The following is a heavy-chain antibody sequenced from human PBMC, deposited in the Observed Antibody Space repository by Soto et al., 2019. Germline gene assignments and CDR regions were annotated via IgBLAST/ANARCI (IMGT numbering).Heavy chain of an antibody. CDR1: GFTYANYA. Sequence: EVQLLDSGGGLVQPGGSLRLSCAGSGFTYANYALSWVRQAPRKGLEWVASVRGGGDATFYADSVKGRFTISRDNSKNTLYLQMNGLTADDTAVYYCARGLYDSGSFYFDFWGQGTLVTVSS. CDR3: ARGLYDSGSFYFDF. V-gene: IGHV3-23*01. CDR2: VRGGGDAT. J-gene: IGHJ4*02. D-gene: IGHD3-10*01.